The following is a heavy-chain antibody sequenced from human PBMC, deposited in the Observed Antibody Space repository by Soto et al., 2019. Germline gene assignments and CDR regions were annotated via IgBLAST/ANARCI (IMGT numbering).Heavy chain of an antibody. Sequence: SETLSLTCTVSGGSFSPNYWAWIRQPPGKGLEWVGYIYYSGSTYYNPSLKSRVTISVDTSKNEISLHLNSVTPEDTAVYYCARNEGSGYDYYFDFWGQGTLVTVSS. CDR3: ARNEGSGYDYYFDF. CDR1: GGSFSPNY. V-gene: IGHV4-59*06. D-gene: IGHD5-12*01. CDR2: IYYSGST. J-gene: IGHJ4*02.